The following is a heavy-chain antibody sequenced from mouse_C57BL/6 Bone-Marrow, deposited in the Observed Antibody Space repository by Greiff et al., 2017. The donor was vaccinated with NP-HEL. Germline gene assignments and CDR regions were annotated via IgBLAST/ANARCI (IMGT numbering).Heavy chain of an antibody. D-gene: IGHD2-2*01. CDR3: TIEIYYGYLWFAY. Sequence: VQLQQSGAELVRPGASVKLSCTASGFNIKDDYMHWVKQRPEQGLEWIGWIDPENGDTEYASKFQGKATITADTPSNTAYLQLSSLTSDDTAVYYVTIEIYYGYLWFAYWGQGTLVTVSA. J-gene: IGHJ3*01. CDR1: GFNIKDDY. V-gene: IGHV14-4*01. CDR2: IDPENGDT.